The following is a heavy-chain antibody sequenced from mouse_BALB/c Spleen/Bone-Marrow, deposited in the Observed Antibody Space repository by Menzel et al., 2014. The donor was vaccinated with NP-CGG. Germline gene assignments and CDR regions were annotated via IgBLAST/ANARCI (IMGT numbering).Heavy chain of an antibody. CDR2: IDPANGNT. D-gene: IGHD1-1*01. CDR3: ARDYANTAWFAS. V-gene: IGHV14-3*02. Sequence: VQLQQSGAELVKPGASVKLSCTPSGFNIKDTHMHWVKQRPEQGLEWIGRIDPANGNTKYDPNFQGKATITADTSSNTACLQLSSLTSEDTAVYYCARDYANTAWFASWGQGTLVTVS. CDR1: GFNIKDTH. J-gene: IGHJ3*01.